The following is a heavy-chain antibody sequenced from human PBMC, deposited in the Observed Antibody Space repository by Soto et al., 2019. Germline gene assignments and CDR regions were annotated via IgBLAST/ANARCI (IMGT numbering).Heavy chain of an antibody. J-gene: IGHJ4*02. CDR3: ARDHRLYGNFDY. Sequence: DVQLVESGGGLIQPGESLRLSCAAFGLTISGKKYVAWVRQAPGKGLEWVSALYDVDGSFYADSVTGRFTTSSDSSKTTVYLQMNSLRAEDTAVYYCARDHRLYGNFDYWGQGTLVTVSS. D-gene: IGHD2-8*01. CDR2: LYDVDGS. V-gene: IGHV3-53*01. CDR1: GLTISGKKY.